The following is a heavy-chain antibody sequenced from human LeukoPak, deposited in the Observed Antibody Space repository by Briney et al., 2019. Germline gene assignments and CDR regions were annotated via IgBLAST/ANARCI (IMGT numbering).Heavy chain of an antibody. Sequence: SETLSLTCTVSGYSISSGYYWGWIRQPPGKGLEWIGSIYHSGSTYYNPSLKSRVTISVDTSKNQFSLKLSSVTAADTAVYYCARDRASLWFGDWGQGTLVTVSS. D-gene: IGHD3-10*01. J-gene: IGHJ4*02. CDR2: IYHSGST. V-gene: IGHV4-38-2*02. CDR3: ARDRASLWFGD. CDR1: GYSISSGYY.